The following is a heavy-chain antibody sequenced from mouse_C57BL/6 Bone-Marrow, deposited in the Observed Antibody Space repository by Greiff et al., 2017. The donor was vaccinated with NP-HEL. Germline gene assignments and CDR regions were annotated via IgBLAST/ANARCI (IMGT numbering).Heavy chain of an antibody. CDR1: GFTFSSFG. Sequence: EVHLVESGGGLVQPGGSRKLSCAASGFTFSSFGMHWVRQAPEKGLEWVAYISSGSSTIYYADTVKGRFTISRDNPKNTLFLQLTRLRSEDTAVYYCARGGNYYFDYWGQGTTLTVSS. CDR2: ISSGSSTI. CDR3: ARGGNYYFDY. J-gene: IGHJ2*01. D-gene: IGHD2-1*01. V-gene: IGHV5-17*02.